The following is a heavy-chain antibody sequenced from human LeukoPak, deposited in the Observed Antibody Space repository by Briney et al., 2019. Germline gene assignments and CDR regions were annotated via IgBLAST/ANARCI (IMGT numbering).Heavy chain of an antibody. J-gene: IGHJ4*02. CDR2: IYSGGNT. CDR1: GFTFSTNY. CDR3: ARGLYADYAFDY. Sequence: GGSLRLSCAASGFTFSTNYMSWVRQAPGKGLEWVSVIYSGGNTYYADSVKGRFTISRDNSKNTVYLQMNSLRVEDTAVYYCARGLYADYAFDYWGQGTLVTVSS. D-gene: IGHD4-17*01. V-gene: IGHV3-66*01.